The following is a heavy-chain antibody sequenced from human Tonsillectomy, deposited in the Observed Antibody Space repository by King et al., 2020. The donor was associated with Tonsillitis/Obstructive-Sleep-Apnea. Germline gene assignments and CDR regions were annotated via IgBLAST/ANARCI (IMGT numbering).Heavy chain of an antibody. Sequence: VQLVESGGGVVQPGRSLRLSCAASGFTFSSYPMHWVRQAPGKGLEWVAVISYDGSNKYYADSVKGRFTISRDNSKNTLYLQMNSLRAEDTAVYYCARDAVEYDFWSGYFDYWGQGILVTVSS. CDR3: ARDAVEYDFWSGYFDY. CDR1: GFTFSSYP. D-gene: IGHD3-3*01. V-gene: IGHV3-30*01. CDR2: ISYDGSNK. J-gene: IGHJ4*02.